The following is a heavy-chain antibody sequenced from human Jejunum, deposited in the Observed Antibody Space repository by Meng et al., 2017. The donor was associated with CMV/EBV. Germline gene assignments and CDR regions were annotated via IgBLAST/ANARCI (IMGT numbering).Heavy chain of an antibody. J-gene: IGHJ5*02. CDR3: VREVAVLRGLRNWIDP. Sequence: VSSNDAAWNWIRQSPSRGLEWLGRTFYRSKWYYDYAVSVKSRITINPDTSKNQFSLHLNSVTPEDAAVYYCVREVAVLRGLRNWIDPWGQDPGHRLL. CDR2: TFYRSKWYY. D-gene: IGHD3-10*01. CDR1: VSSNDAA. V-gene: IGHV6-1*01.